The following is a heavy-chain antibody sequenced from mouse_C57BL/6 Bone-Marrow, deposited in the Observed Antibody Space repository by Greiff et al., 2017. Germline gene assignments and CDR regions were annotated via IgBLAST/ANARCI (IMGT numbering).Heavy chain of an antibody. Sequence: QVTLKESGPGILQPSQTLSLTCSFSGFSLRTSGMGVGWTRQPSGKGLEWLVHIWWDDDKYYNPDLKGRLSISKDTSKNQVFLKIANMYTADTATYCCARLPDVTVEAYWGQGTLVTVTA. CDR3: ARLPDVTVEAY. D-gene: IGHD1-1*02. J-gene: IGHJ3*01. CDR1: GFSLRTSGMG. V-gene: IGHV8-8*01. CDR2: IWWDDDK.